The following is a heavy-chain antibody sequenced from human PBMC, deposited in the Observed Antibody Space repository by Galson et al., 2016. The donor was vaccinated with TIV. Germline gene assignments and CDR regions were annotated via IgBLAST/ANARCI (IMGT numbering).Heavy chain of an antibody. J-gene: IGHJ4*02. Sequence: SVKVSCKASGGAFNNYIMNWVRQAPGQGLEWMGKIIPVVGEANYAQKFQGRITITADRSTTTAHMEVRSLRSEDTAVYYCARGVGGVAETETKYYFDHWGQGTVGTFSS. CDR3: ARGVGGVAETETKYYFDH. D-gene: IGHD6-19*01. CDR1: GGAFNNYI. CDR2: IIPVVGEA. V-gene: IGHV1-69*08.